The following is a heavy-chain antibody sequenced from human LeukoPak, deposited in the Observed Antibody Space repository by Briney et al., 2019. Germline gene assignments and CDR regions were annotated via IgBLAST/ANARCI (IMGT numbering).Heavy chain of an antibody. CDR2: IREDGSEA. Sequence: PGGSLRLSCEASGFIFSNFWMSWVRQAPGKGLEWVANIREDGSEAYYVDFVKGRFTISRDNDKNSLHLQMNSLRVEDTAVYCCARVLYFRENSYAGPFDQWGQGTLVTVSS. CDR1: GFIFSNFW. D-gene: IGHD5-18*01. V-gene: IGHV3-7*01. CDR3: ARVLYFRENSYAGPFDQ. J-gene: IGHJ4*02.